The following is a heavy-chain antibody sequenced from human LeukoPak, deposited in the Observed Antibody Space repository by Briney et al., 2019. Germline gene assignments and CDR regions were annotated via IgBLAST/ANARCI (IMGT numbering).Heavy chain of an antibody. CDR1: GYTFTSYG. CDR2: ISAYNGNT. Sequence: GASVKVSCKASGYTFTSYGISWVRQAPGQGLEWMGWISAYNGNTNYAQKLQGRVTMTTDTPTSTAYMELRSLRSDDTAVYYCARDRAGTTGNWFDPWGQGTLVTVSS. V-gene: IGHV1-18*04. J-gene: IGHJ5*02. D-gene: IGHD1-1*01. CDR3: ARDRAGTTGNWFDP.